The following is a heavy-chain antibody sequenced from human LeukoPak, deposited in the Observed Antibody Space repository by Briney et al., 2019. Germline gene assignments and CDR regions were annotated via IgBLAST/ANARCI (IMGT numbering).Heavy chain of an antibody. CDR1: GFTFSSYS. CDR3: ARDHGVPGSGSYSFDL. V-gene: IGHV3-21*06. D-gene: IGHD3-10*01. CDR2: ISISSGYI. J-gene: IGHJ4*01. Sequence: KTGGCLRLSRAPSGFTFSSYSMNCVRQAPGRGRGWVSYISISSGYIYYTDSVKGRFTISRDYAKNILYLQMNSLRIEDTAVYYCARDHGVPGSGSYSFDLWGHGTLVTVSS.